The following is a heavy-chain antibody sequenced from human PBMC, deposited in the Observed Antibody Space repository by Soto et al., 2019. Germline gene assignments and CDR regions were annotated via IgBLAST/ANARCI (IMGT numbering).Heavy chain of an antibody. CDR3: ARSVFP. CDR2: IYYSGST. Sequence: SETLSLTCTVCGGSISSPNFYWSWIRQHPGKGLEWIGHIYYSGSTYYNPSLKSRVTISVDTSKNQFSLKLSSVTAADTAVYYCARSVFPWGQGTLVTVSS. V-gene: IGHV4-31*03. CDR1: GGSISSPNFY. J-gene: IGHJ5*02.